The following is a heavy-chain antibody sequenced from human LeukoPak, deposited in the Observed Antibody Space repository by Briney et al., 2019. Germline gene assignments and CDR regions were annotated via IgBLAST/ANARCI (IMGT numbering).Heavy chain of an antibody. V-gene: IGHV5-10-1*01. Sequence: TGESLKISCKGSGYSFTNYWINWVRQMPGKGLEWMGRIDPSDSYTNYSPPFQGHVTISTDKSIGTAYLQWSSLKASDTAIYYCARREDAAAANFDYWGQGTLVTVSS. D-gene: IGHD6-13*01. J-gene: IGHJ4*02. CDR2: IDPSDSYT. CDR1: GYSFTNYW. CDR3: ARREDAAAANFDY.